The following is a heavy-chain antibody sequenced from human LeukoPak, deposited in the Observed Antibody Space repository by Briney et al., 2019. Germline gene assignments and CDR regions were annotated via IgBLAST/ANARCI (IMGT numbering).Heavy chain of an antibody. V-gene: IGHV4-59*01. J-gene: IGHJ5*02. Sequence: PSETLSLTYTVSGGSISSYYWSWIRQPPGKGLEWIGYIYYSGSTNYNPSLKSRVTISVDASKNQFSLKLSSVTAADTAVYYCAREVRCSSTSCYAMGWFDPWGQGTLVTVSS. CDR3: AREVRCSSTSCYAMGWFDP. CDR2: IYYSGST. D-gene: IGHD2-2*01. CDR1: GGSISSYY.